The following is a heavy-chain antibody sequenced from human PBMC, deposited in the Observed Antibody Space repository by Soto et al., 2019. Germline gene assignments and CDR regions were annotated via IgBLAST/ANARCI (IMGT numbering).Heavy chain of an antibody. CDR2: IYYSGST. D-gene: IGHD3-22*01. Sequence: SETLSLTCTVSGGSISSSSYYWVLIRQPPGKGLEWIGSIYYSGSTYYNPSLKSRVTISVDTSKNQFSLKLSSVTAADTAVYYCARRLYDSPFNYFDYWGQGTLVTVSS. J-gene: IGHJ4*02. CDR3: ARRLYDSPFNYFDY. CDR1: GGSISSSSYY. V-gene: IGHV4-39*01.